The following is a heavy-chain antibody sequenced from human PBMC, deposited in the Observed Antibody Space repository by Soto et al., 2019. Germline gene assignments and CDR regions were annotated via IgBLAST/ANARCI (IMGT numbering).Heavy chain of an antibody. J-gene: IGHJ5*02. CDR1: GGSISSSSYY. V-gene: IGHV4-39*01. Sequence: PSETLSLTCTVSGGSISSSSYYWGWIRQPPGKGLEWIGSIYYSGSTYYNPSLKSRVTISVDTSKNQFSLKLSSVTAADTAVYYCARGRHRITMVRGGFNWFDPWGQGTLVTVSS. CDR3: ARGRHRITMVRGGFNWFDP. D-gene: IGHD3-10*01. CDR2: IYYSGST.